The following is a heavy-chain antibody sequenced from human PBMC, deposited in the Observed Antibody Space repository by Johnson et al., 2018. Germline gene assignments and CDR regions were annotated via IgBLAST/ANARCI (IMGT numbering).Heavy chain of an antibody. CDR1: GFTVSSNY. J-gene: IGHJ1*01. V-gene: IGHV3-66*02. Sequence: VQLQESGGGLVQPGGSLRLSCAASGFTVSSNYMSWVRQAPGKGLEWVSVIYSGGNTSYADSVKGRFTISRDNSLQMNSLRAEDTAVYYCARELYCSGGSCYNGMFQHWGQGTLVTVSS. CDR2: IYSGGNT. CDR3: ARELYCSGGSCYNGMFQH. D-gene: IGHD2-15*01.